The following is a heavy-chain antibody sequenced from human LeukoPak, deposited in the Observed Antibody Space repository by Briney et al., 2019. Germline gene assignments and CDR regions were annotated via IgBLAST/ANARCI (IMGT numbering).Heavy chain of an antibody. CDR2: IQRIDNT. CDR1: GASISGSY. J-gene: IGHJ5*02. D-gene: IGHD5-12*01. Sequence: PSETLSLTCTVSGASISGSYWSWLRQPPGKGLEYIGYIQRIDNTNYNPSLKSRVTMTLDTSKNQFPLRLSSVTDADTAIYYCTKVLRGYRDYGAWDQGTLVTVSS. CDR3: TKVLRGYRDYGA. V-gene: IGHV4-59*01.